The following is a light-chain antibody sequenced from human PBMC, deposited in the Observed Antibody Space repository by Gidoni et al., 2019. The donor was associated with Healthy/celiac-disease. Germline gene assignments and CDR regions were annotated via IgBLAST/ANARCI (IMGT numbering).Light chain of an antibody. Sequence: TVVAQEPSVSMSPGGTVTLTCGLSSGSVSTSYYPSWYQQTPGQAPRTLIYSTNTRSSGVPDRFSGSILGNKAALTITGVQVDDESDYYCVLYMGSGIWVFGGGTKLTVL. V-gene: IGLV8-61*01. CDR3: VLYMGSGIWV. CDR1: SGSVSTSYY. CDR2: STN. J-gene: IGLJ3*02.